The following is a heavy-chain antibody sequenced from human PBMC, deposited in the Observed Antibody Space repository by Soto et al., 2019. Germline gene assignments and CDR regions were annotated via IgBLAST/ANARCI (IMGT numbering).Heavy chain of an antibody. Sequence: PGGSLRLSCVASGFTFSAYWMHWVRQAPGKGLVWVSRINSGGSSTSYADSVKGRFTISRDNAKNTLYLQINSLRAEDTAVYYCASDEGYEITRWSQGTLVTVPS. V-gene: IGHV3-74*01. CDR1: GFTFSAYW. CDR2: INSGGSST. J-gene: IGHJ1*01. D-gene: IGHD5-12*01. CDR3: ASDEGYEITR.